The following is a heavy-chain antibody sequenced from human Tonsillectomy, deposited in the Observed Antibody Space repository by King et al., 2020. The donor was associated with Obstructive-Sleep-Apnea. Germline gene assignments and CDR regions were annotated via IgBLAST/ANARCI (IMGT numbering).Heavy chain of an antibody. CDR3: ARHERLFDY. V-gene: IGHV3-33*01. CDR2: IWYDGSNK. Sequence: VQLVESGGGVVQPGRSLRLSCAASGFTFSSYGMHWVRQAPGKGLEWGAGIWYDGSNKYYADSVKGRFTLSRDNSKNTLYIQMNSLRAEDTAVYYCARHERLFDYWGQGTLVTVSS. J-gene: IGHJ4*02. D-gene: IGHD4-11*01. CDR1: GFTFSSYG.